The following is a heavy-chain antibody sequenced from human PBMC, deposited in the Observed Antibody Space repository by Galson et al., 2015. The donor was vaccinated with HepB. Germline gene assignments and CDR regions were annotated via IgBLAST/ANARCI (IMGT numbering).Heavy chain of an antibody. V-gene: IGHV1-46*01. J-gene: IGHJ6*02. CDR3: ARSSSDPEGYYYYGMDV. D-gene: IGHD6-25*01. Sequence: SVKVSCKASGYTFTSYYMHWVRQAPGQGLEWMGIINPSGGSTRYAQKFQGRVTMTRDTSTSTVYMELSSLRSEDTAVYYCARSSSDPEGYYYYGMDVWGQGTTVTVSS. CDR1: GYTFTSYY. CDR2: INPSGGST.